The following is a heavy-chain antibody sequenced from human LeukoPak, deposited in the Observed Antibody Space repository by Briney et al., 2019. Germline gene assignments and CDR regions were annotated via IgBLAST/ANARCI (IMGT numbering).Heavy chain of an antibody. D-gene: IGHD2-2*01. Sequence: PGGSLRLSCAASGFTFSRYSMNWVRQAPGKGLEWVAVISYDGSNKYFADSVKGRFTISRDNSKNTLYLQMNSLRAEDTAVYYCAKGVVVAPDVTPFDYWGQGTLVTVSS. J-gene: IGHJ4*02. CDR1: GFTFSRYS. V-gene: IGHV3-30*18. CDR3: AKGVVVAPDVTPFDY. CDR2: ISYDGSNK.